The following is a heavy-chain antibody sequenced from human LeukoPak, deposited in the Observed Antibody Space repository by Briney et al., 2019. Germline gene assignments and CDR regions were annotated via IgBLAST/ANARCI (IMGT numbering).Heavy chain of an antibody. J-gene: IGHJ4*02. D-gene: IGHD1-7*01. Sequence: GGSLRLSCAASGFIFSSYAMNWVRQSPGKGLEWVSAISNSGDRTYYADSVKGRFTISRDNSKNMLYLQMNSLRAEDTAVYYCAKEGGTGTRFDYWGQGTLVTVSS. CDR1: GFIFSSYA. V-gene: IGHV3-23*01. CDR2: ISNSGDRT. CDR3: AKEGGTGTRFDY.